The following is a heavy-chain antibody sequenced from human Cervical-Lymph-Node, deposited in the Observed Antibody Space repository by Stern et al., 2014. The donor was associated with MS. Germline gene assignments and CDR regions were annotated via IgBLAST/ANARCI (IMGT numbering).Heavy chain of an antibody. CDR3: ARTNIFDY. Sequence: VHLVESGAEVRKPGASVKLSCKPSGYIFTNYAIHWVRQAPGQRLEWMGWINVGNGNTNYSQNFQGRVTITRDTSASTAYLELRSLRSEDTTVYYCARTNIFDYWGQGTLVTVSS. CDR2: INVGNGNT. V-gene: IGHV1-3*01. CDR1: GYIFTNYA. J-gene: IGHJ4*02.